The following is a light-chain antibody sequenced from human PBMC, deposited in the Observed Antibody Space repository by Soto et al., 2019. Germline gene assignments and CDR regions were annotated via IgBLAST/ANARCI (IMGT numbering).Light chain of an antibody. J-gene: IGLJ3*02. CDR2: RND. CDR3: ATWDDSLTGWV. V-gene: IGLV1-47*01. CDR1: SSNIGNNY. Sequence: QSVLTQAPSASGTPGQRITIACSGRSSNIGNNYIYWYQQLSGTAPKLLIYRNDQRPSGVPERFSGSKSGTSASLAISGLRSEDEADYYCATWDDSLTGWVFGGGTKLTVL.